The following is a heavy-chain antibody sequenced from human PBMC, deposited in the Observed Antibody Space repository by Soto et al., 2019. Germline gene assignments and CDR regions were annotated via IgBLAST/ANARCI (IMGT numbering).Heavy chain of an antibody. J-gene: IGHJ5*02. V-gene: IGHV1-46*01. Sequence: ASVKVSCKASGYTFTSYYMHWVRQAPGQGLEWMGIINPSGGSTSYAQKFQGRVTMTRDTSTSAVYMELSSLRSEDTAVYYCARDNGPDFWSGYYNQSNWFDPWRQGTQVTVSS. CDR2: INPSGGST. CDR3: ARDNGPDFWSGYYNQSNWFDP. CDR1: GYTFTSYY. D-gene: IGHD3-3*01.